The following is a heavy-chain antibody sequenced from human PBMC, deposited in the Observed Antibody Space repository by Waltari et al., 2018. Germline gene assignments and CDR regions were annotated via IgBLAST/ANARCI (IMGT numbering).Heavy chain of an antibody. Sequence: EVQLVETGGGLIQPGGSLRLSCAASGFTVRSNYMNWVRQAPGKGLECVSVIYTDGRTEPADCVMGRFTISRDNSTNTLYLQMTSLRAEDTAVYYCARASRGSGTYYDYIDQWCQGTLVTVTS. CDR1: GFTVRSNY. CDR3: ARASRGSGTYYDYIDQ. CDR2: IYTDGRT. J-gene: IGHJ4*02. V-gene: IGHV3-53*02. D-gene: IGHD3-10*01.